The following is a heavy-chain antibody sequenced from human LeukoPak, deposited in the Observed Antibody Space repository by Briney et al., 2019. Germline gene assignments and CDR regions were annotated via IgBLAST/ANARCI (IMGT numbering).Heavy chain of an antibody. CDR2: IKSKTGGGTT. CDR1: GFTFSNAW. J-gene: IGHJ4*02. D-gene: IGHD3-10*01. Sequence: GGSLRLSCAASGFTFSNAWMSWVRQAPGKGLEWVGRIKSKTGGGTTDYAAPVKGRFTISRDDSKNTLYLQMNSLKTEDTAVYYCTTDSRLLWFGELSIWGQGTLVTVSS. V-gene: IGHV3-15*01. CDR3: TTDSRLLWFGELSI.